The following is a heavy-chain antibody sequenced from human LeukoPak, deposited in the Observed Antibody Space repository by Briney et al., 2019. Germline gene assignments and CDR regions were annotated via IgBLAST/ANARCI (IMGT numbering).Heavy chain of an antibody. Sequence: PGGSLRLSCVASGFTFNIYAMSWVRQAPGKGLEWVSGISGSGDTTHYVDSVKGRFTISRDSSKNTLDLQMNSLRAEDTAVCYCAKHSGNYCFDYWGQGTLVTVSS. J-gene: IGHJ4*02. V-gene: IGHV3-23*01. CDR3: AKHSGNYCFDY. D-gene: IGHD1-26*01. CDR1: GFTFNIYA. CDR2: ISGSGDTT.